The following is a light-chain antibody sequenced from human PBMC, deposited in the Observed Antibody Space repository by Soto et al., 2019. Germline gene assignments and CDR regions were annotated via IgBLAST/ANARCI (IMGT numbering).Light chain of an antibody. Sequence: QSALTQPASVSGSPGQSITISCTGTSSDVGNGYNYVSWYQQHPGKAPKLLVYDVTNRPSGVSNRFSGSKSGNTASLTISGLQAADEADYYCSSYTTSRTYVFGTGTKLTVL. CDR2: DVT. J-gene: IGLJ1*01. CDR1: SSDVGNGYNY. CDR3: SSYTTSRTYV. V-gene: IGLV2-14*01.